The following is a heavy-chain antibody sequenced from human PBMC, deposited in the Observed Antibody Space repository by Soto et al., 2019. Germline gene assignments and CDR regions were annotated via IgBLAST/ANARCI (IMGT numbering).Heavy chain of an antibody. CDR1: RGALSSYA. J-gene: IGHJ3*02. V-gene: IGHV1-69*18. CDR2: VIPIYGTP. D-gene: IGHD1-26*01. CDR3: ASVGSRESNRGALDI. Sequence: QVQLVQSGAEVKQPGSSVKVSCKASRGALSSYAITWVRQAPGQGLDWMGRVIPIYGTPNYAQKFQGRLSLTVDASQSTAYLELSGLRSEDTAVYFCASVGSRESNRGALDIWGQGTLVTVSS.